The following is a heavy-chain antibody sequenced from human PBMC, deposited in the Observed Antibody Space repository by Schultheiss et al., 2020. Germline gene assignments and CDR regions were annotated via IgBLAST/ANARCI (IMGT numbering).Heavy chain of an antibody. Sequence: GGSLRLSCSASGFTFSSSSMSWVRQAPGKALEWVSAISGSGVSTYYADSVKGRFTISRDNAKNTLYLQMNSLRAEDTAVYYCAKDGLGIGGSAFDIWGQGTMGTVS. J-gene: IGHJ3*02. D-gene: IGHD1-14*01. V-gene: IGHV3-23*01. CDR1: GFTFSSSS. CDR3: AKDGLGIGGSAFDI. CDR2: ISGSGVST.